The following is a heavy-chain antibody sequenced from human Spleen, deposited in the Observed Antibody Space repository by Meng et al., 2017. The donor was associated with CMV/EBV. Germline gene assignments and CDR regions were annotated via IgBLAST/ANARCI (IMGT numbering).Heavy chain of an antibody. V-gene: IGHV3-23*01. J-gene: IGHJ6*02. CDR1: GFTFSSYA. CDR3: AKRIRFLEWLWPYYGMDV. CDR2: ISGSGGST. D-gene: IGHD3-3*01. Sequence: GGSLRLSCTGSGFTFSSYAMSWVRQAPGKGLEWVSAISGSGGSTYYADSVKGRFTISRDNSKNTLYLQMNSLRAEDTAVYYCAKRIRFLEWLWPYYGMDVWGQGTTVTVSS.